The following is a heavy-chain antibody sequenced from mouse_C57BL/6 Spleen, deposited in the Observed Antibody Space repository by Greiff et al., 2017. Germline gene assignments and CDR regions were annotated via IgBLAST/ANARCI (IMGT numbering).Heavy chain of an antibody. J-gene: IGHJ1*03. CDR3: AREATTVVAHWYFDV. Sequence: EVKLLESGPGLVKPSQSLSLTCSVTGYSITSGYYWNWIRQFPGNKLEWMGYISYDGSNNYNPSLKNRISIIRDTSKNQFFLKLNSVTTEDTATYYCAREATTVVAHWYFDVWGTGTTVTVSS. CDR2: ISYDGSN. D-gene: IGHD1-1*01. CDR1: GYSITSGYY. V-gene: IGHV3-6*01.